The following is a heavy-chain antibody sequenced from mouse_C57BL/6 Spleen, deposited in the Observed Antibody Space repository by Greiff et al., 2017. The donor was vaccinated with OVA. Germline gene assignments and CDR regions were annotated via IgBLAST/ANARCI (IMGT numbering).Heavy chain of an antibody. CDR3: ARGDGYPYYFDY. CDR2: IDPSDSET. J-gene: IGHJ2*01. V-gene: IGHV1-52*01. CDR1: GYTFTSYW. D-gene: IGHD2-3*01. Sequence: QVQLKQPGAELVRPGSSVKLSCKASGYTFTSYWMHWVKQRPIQGLEWIGNIDPSDSETHYNQKFKDKATLTVDKSSSTAYMQLSSLTSEDSAVYYCARGDGYPYYFDYWGQGTTLTVSS.